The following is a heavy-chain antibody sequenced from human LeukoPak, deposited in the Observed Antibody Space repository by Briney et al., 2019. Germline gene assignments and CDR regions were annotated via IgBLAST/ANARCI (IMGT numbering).Heavy chain of an antibody. J-gene: IGHJ4*02. CDR2: INHSGST. CDR1: GGSFSGYY. D-gene: IGHD6-13*01. Sequence: SETLSLTCAAYGGSFSGYYWSWIRQPPGKGLEWIGEINHSGSTNYNPSLKSRVTISVDTSKNQFSLKLSSVTAADTAVYYCARGFDWAGSSWYGSPRSGPRRGGGTALDYWGQGTLVTVSS. CDR3: ARGFDWAGSSWYGSPRSGPRRGGGTALDY. V-gene: IGHV4-34*01.